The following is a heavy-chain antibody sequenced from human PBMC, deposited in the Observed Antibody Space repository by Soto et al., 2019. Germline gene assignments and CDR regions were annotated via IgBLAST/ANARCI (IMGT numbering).Heavy chain of an antibody. V-gene: IGHV3-73*01. Sequence: GGSLRLSCAASGFTFSGSAMHWVRQASGKGLEWVGRIRSKANSYATAYAASVKGRFTISRDDSKNTAYLQMNSLKTEDTAVYYRTSFSSGWYSPDAFDIWGQGTMVTVSS. D-gene: IGHD6-19*01. CDR1: GFTFSGSA. CDR2: IRSKANSYAT. CDR3: TSFSSGWYSPDAFDI. J-gene: IGHJ3*02.